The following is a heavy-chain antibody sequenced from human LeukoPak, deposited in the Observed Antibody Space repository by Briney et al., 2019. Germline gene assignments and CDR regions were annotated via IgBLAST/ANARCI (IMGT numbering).Heavy chain of an antibody. CDR1: GYTFTGYY. D-gene: IGHD3-22*01. CDR2: FDPEDGET. J-gene: IGHJ4*02. V-gene: IGHV1-24*01. CDR3: ATPNYYDSSGYSQYFDY. Sequence: ASVTVSCTASGYTFTGYYMHWVRQAPGKGLEWMGGFDPEDGETIYAQKFQGRVTMTEDTSTDTAYMELSSLRSEDTAVYYCATPNYYDSSGYSQYFDYWGQGTLVTVSS.